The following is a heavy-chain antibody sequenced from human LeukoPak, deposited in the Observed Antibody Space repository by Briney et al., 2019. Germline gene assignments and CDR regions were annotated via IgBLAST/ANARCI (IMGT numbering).Heavy chain of an antibody. CDR2: IYSAGTT. Sequence: GGSLRLSCAASGFTVSSYYMNWVRQAPGKGLEWVSLIYSAGTTYYADSVKGRFTISGDNSNNTLSLQMNSLRAEDTAVYYCARGQDYYGSGNYFDSWGQGTLVTVSS. CDR1: GFTVSSYY. J-gene: IGHJ4*02. V-gene: IGHV3-66*01. CDR3: ARGQDYYGSGNYFDS. D-gene: IGHD3-10*01.